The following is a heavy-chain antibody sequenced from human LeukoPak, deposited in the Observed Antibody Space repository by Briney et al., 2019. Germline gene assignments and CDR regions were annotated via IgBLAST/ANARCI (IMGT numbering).Heavy chain of an antibody. J-gene: IGHJ4*02. CDR1: GFTFSTYS. CDR3: ARDPPYYDSSGYYYDY. V-gene: IGHV3-21*01. CDR2: ISGSSIYI. Sequence: GGSLRLSCAASGFTFSTYSMNWVRQAPGKGLEWVSSISGSSIYIYYADSVKGRFTISRDNAKNSLYLKMKSLRAEDTAVYYCARDPPYYDSSGYYYDYWGQGTLVSVS. D-gene: IGHD3-22*01.